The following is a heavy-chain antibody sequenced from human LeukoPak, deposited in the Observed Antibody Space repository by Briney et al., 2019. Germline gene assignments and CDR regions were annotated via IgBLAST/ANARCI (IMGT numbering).Heavy chain of an antibody. J-gene: IGHJ5*02. V-gene: IGHV4-59*11. D-gene: IGHD3-22*01. Sequence: SETLSLTCTVSGGFTTTHYWSWIRQPPGKGLEWIGFIYYSGTTNYNPSLRSRVTISVDTSKNQFSLSLTSVSAADTAAYYCARNFNQYDNGGYYVWFDPWGQGTLVTVSS. CDR1: GGFTTTHY. CDR3: ARNFNQYDNGGYYVWFDP. CDR2: IYYSGTT.